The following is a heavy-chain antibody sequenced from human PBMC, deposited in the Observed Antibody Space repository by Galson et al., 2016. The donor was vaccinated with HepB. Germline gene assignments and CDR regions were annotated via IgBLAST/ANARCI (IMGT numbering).Heavy chain of an antibody. J-gene: IGHJ6*02. Sequence: SVKVSCKASGGTFSSYAISWVRQAPGQGLEWMGGIIPIFGSGNYALKFQGRVTITADESTTTAYMELSSLTSEDTAVYYCARASEKIPPARYSYHAMDVWGQGTTVTVSS. CDR3: ARASEKIPPARYSYHAMDV. D-gene: IGHD2-21*01. CDR1: GGTFSSYA. CDR2: IIPIFGSG. V-gene: IGHV1-69*13.